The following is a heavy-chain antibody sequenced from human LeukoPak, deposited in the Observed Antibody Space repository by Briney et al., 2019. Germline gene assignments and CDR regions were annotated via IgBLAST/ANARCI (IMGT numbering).Heavy chain of an antibody. J-gene: IGHJ4*02. CDR1: GYTFTSYW. D-gene: IGHD2-21*02. CDR2: INPGDSDT. Sequence: GESLKISCKGSGYTFTSYWIGWVRQMPGKGLEWMAIINPGDSDTRYSASFQGQVTISADKSINTAYLHWSSLKVSDTAMYYCARQGTAATLGNWGQGTLVTVSS. V-gene: IGHV5-51*01. CDR3: ARQGTAATLGN.